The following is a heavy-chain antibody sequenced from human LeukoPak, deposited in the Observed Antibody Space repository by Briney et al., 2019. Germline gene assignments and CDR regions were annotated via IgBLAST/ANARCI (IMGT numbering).Heavy chain of an antibody. J-gene: IGHJ5*02. CDR3: ARGAARWWFDP. CDR2: INHSGST. V-gene: IGHV4-34*01. CDR1: GGSFSGYY. Sequence: SETLSLTCAVYGGSFSGYYWSWIRQPPGKGLEWIGEINHSGSTNYDPSLKSRVTISVGTSKNQFSLKLSSVTAADTAVYYCARGAARWWFDPWGQGTLVTVSS. D-gene: IGHD6-6*01.